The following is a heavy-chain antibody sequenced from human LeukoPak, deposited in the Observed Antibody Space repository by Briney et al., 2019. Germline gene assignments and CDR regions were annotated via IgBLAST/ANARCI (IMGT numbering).Heavy chain of an antibody. V-gene: IGHV3-30*18. D-gene: IGHD6-13*01. Sequence: GGSLRLSCAASGFTFSSYGMHWVRQAPGKGLEWVAVISYDGSNKYYADSVKGRFTISRDNSKNTLYLQMNSLRAEDTAVYYCAKDRRGSSWYAFDIWGQGTMVTVSS. CDR3: AKDRRGSSWYAFDI. CDR1: GFTFSSYG. J-gene: IGHJ3*02. CDR2: ISYDGSNK.